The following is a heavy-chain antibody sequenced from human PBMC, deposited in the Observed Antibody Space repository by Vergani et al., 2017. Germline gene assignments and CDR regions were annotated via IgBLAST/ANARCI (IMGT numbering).Heavy chain of an antibody. CDR1: GGSISSGSSY. Sequence: QVQLQESGPGLVQPSQTLSLTCTVSGGSISSGSSYWSWIRQPAGKGLEWIGRIYTSGSTNYNPSLKSRGTISVYTSKNQFSLKLSSVTAADTAVYYCARDLSLLWFGELLSWFDPWGQGTLVTVSA. CDR2: IYTSGST. J-gene: IGHJ5*02. CDR3: ARDLSLLWFGELLSWFDP. D-gene: IGHD3-10*01. V-gene: IGHV4-61*02.